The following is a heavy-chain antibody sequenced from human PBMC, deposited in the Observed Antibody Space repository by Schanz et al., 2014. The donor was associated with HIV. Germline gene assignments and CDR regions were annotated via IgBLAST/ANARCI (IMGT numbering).Heavy chain of an antibody. Sequence: VQLVESGGGVVQPERSLRLFCAASGFTFSSLGMSWVRQAPGEGLEWVSGISEFGGSAWYADSVKGRFTISRDNSKNTLYLQMDSLRAEDTALYFCAKSTWVDNCGQGTLVTVSS. CDR3: AKSTWVDN. V-gene: IGHV3-23*04. CDR1: GFTFSSLG. J-gene: IGHJ4*02. CDR2: ISEFGGSA. D-gene: IGHD2-2*01.